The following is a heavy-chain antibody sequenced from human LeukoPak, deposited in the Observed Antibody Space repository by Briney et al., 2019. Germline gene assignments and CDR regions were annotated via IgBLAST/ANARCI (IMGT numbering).Heavy chain of an antibody. J-gene: IGHJ4*02. D-gene: IGHD2-2*01. CDR1: GGSISSGSYY. CDR3: ARLSSNGATYFEY. Sequence: SETLSLTCTVSGGSISSGSYYWGWIRQPPGKGLEWIGRIYYSGSTYYNPSLQSRVTISIDTSKNQFSLKLSSVTAADTAVYYCARLSSNGATYFEYWGQGTLVTVSS. CDR2: IYYSGST. V-gene: IGHV4-39*01.